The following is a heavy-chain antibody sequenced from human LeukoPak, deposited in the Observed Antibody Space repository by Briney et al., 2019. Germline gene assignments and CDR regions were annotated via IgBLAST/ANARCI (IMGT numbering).Heavy chain of an antibody. CDR3: ARWYSSSRYYFDY. CDR1: GGSISSGGYY. J-gene: IGHJ4*02. Sequence: SETLSLTCTVSGGSISSGGYYWSWIRQHPGKGLEWIGYIYYSGSTYYNPSLKSRVTISVDTSKNQFSLKLSSVTAADTAVYYCARWYSSSRYYFDYWGQGTLVTVSS. CDR2: IYYSGST. D-gene: IGHD6-13*01. V-gene: IGHV4-31*03.